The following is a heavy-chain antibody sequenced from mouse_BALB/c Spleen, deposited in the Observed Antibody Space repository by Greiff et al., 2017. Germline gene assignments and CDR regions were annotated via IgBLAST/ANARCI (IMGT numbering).Heavy chain of an antibody. Sequence: EVKLMESGPGLVKPSQSLSLTCTVTGYSITSDYAWNWIRQFPGNKLEWMGYISYSGSTSYNPSLKSRISITRDTSKNQFFLQLNSVTTEDTATYYCATLDSSGYVWFAYWGQGTLVTVSA. J-gene: IGHJ3*01. CDR1: GYSITSDYA. V-gene: IGHV3-2*02. CDR3: ATLDSSGYVWFAY. CDR2: ISYSGST. D-gene: IGHD3-2*01.